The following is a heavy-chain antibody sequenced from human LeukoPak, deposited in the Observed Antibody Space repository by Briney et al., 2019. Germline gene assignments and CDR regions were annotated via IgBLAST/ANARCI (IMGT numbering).Heavy chain of an antibody. D-gene: IGHD3-22*01. CDR3: ARVLHKRNYDSSTYYGY. J-gene: IGHJ4*02. CDR1: GFTFSSYE. V-gene: IGHV3-48*03. Sequence: GGSLRLSCAASGFTFSSYEMNWVRQAPGKGLEWVSYISNSGSTIYYTDSVKGRFTISRDNAKNSLYLQMNSLRAEDTAVYYCARVLHKRNYDSSTYYGYWGQGTLVTVSS. CDR2: ISNSGSTI.